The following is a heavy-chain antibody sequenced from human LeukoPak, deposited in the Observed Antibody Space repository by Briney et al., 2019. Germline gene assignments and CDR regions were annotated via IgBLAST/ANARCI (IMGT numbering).Heavy chain of an antibody. CDR3: TRLPTPHYYDSSGYYRH. Sequence: PGGSLRLSCAASGFTFSVYGMTWVRQAPGKGLEWVGFIRSKAYGGATEHAASVKGRFTISRDDSKSIAYLQMNSLKTEDTAVYYCTRLPTPHYYDSSGYYRHWGQGTLVTVSS. D-gene: IGHD3-22*01. CDR2: IRSKAYGGAT. J-gene: IGHJ4*02. CDR1: GFTFSVYG. V-gene: IGHV3-49*04.